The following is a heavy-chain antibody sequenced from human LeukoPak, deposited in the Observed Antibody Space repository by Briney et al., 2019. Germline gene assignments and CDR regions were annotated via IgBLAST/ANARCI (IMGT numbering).Heavy chain of an antibody. V-gene: IGHV3-48*04. CDR3: ARDRGNDYGDYESFDY. CDR1: GFTFSSHA. D-gene: IGHD4-17*01. Sequence: GSLRLSCAASGFTFSSHAMHWVRQAPGKGLEWVSYISSSGSTIYYADSVKGRFTISRDNAKNSLYLQMNSLRAEDTAVYYCARDRGNDYGDYESFDYWGQGTLVTVSS. J-gene: IGHJ4*02. CDR2: ISSSGSTI.